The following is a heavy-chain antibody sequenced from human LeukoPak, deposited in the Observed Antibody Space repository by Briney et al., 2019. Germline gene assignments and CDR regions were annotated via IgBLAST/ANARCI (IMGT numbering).Heavy chain of an antibody. CDR2: ISSNGGST. J-gene: IGHJ4*02. CDR1: GFTFSSYA. Sequence: GGSQRLSCAASGFTFSSYAMHWVRQAPGQGLEYVAAISSNGGSTYYANSVKGRFTISRDNSKNTLYLQMGSLRDEDMAVFYCARGSGIYLFDYWGQGTLVTVSS. V-gene: IGHV3-64*01. D-gene: IGHD1-26*01. CDR3: ARGSGIYLFDY.